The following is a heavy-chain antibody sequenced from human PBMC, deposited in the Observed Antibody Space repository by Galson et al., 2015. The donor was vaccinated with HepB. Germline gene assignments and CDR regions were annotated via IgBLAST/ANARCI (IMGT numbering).Heavy chain of an antibody. D-gene: IGHD4-17*01. J-gene: IGHJ4*02. CDR2: IGARGTYT. V-gene: IGHV3-23*01. CDR1: GFTFSSYA. CDR3: AKDDDYAEYGYYFDH. Sequence: SLRLSCAASGFTFSSYAMNRVRQAPGKGLEWVSGIGARGTYTYYADSVKGRFTVSRDNSKNTLYLQMNSLRAEDTALYYCAKDDDYAEYGYYFDHWGQGTLVTVSS.